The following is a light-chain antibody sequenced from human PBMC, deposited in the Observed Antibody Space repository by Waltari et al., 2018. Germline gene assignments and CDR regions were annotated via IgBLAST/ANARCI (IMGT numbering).Light chain of an antibody. CDR3: QQYGSSPRT. V-gene: IGKV3-20*01. CDR2: GAS. Sequence: EIVLTQSPGTLSLSPGESATLSCRASQSVTSSHLAWYQQKPGQAPRLLIYGASSRATAIPDRFSGSGSCTDFTLTISRLEAEDFAAYYCQQYGSSPRTFGQGTKVEIK. J-gene: IGKJ1*01. CDR1: QSVTSSH.